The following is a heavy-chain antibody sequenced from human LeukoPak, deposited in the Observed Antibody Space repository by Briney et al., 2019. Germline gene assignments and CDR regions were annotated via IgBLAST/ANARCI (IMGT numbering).Heavy chain of an antibody. V-gene: IGHV3-21*01. J-gene: IGHJ4*02. CDR3: ARDPLRYLRVGHYDY. D-gene: IGHD3-9*01. Sequence: GGSLRLSCAASGFTFGTSAMNWVRQVPGKGLEWVSSIDYDSSHIYYAASVRGRFTITRDNAGNSVYLQMNSLSVDDTAVYYCARDPLRYLRVGHYDYWGQGTLVAVSS. CDR2: IDYDSSHI. CDR1: GFTFGTSA.